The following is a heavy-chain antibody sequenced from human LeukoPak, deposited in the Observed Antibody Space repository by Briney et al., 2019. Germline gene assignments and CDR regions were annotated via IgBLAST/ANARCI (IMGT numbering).Heavy chain of an antibody. CDR3: ARSFYSNYDKWFDP. V-gene: IGHV4-34*01. D-gene: IGHD4-11*01. Sequence: PSETLSLTCAVYGASFSGYYWSWIRQPPGKGLECIGEINDGGTTNYNPSLKSRVSISIDGSKNHFYLILTSVTAADTATYYCARSFYSNYDKWFDPWGQGTLVTVSS. CDR1: GASFSGYY. J-gene: IGHJ5*02. CDR2: INDGGTT.